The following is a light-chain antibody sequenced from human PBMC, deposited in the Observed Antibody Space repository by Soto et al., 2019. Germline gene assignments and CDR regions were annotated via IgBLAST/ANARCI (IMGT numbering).Light chain of an antibody. CDR2: KAS. J-gene: IGKJ5*01. CDR1: QSVSNW. V-gene: IGKV1-5*03. Sequence: GDRVIITCRASQSVSNWLAWYQQKPGKAPNLLIDKASSLKSGVPARFSGSGSGTEFTLTISSLQPDDFATYYCQQYNTYSTFGQGTRLEIK. CDR3: QQYNTYST.